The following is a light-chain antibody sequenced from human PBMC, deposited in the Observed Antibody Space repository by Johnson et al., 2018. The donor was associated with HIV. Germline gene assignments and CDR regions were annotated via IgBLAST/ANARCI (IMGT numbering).Light chain of an antibody. V-gene: IGLV1-51*02. J-gene: IGLJ1*01. CDR3: GTWDSSLSFYV. CDR2: ENN. CDR1: SSNIGNNY. Sequence: HSVLTQPPSVSAAPGQKVTISCSGSSSNIGNNYVSWYQQLPGTAPKLLIYENNKRPSGIPDRFSGSKSGTSATLGITGFLTGDEAEYYCGTWDSSLSFYVFGTGTTVTVL.